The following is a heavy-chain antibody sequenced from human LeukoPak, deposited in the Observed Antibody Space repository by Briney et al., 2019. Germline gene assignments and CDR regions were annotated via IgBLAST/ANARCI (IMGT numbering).Heavy chain of an antibody. V-gene: IGHV1-18*04. CDR2: ISAYNGNT. D-gene: IGHD2-15*01. CDR1: GYTFTSYG. J-gene: IGHJ4*02. CDR3: ARIVETRFDY. Sequence: ASVKVSCKASGYTFTSYGISWVRQAPGQGLEWMGWISAYNGNTNYAQKLRGRVTMTTDTSTSTAYMELRSLRSDNTAVYYYARIVETRFDYWGQGTLVTVSS.